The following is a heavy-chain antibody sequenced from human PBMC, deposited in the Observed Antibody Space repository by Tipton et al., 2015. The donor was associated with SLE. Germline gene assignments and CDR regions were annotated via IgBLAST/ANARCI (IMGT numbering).Heavy chain of an antibody. CDR3: ARDTSGERSIYCMGV. Sequence: TLSLTCTVSGGSISSYYWSWIRQPPGKGLEWIGYIYYSGSTNYNPSLKSRVTISVDTSKNQFSLKLSSVTAADTAVYYCARDTSGERSIYCMGVWGQGTAVTVS. V-gene: IGHV4-59*01. D-gene: IGHD3-3*01. CDR2: IYYSGST. J-gene: IGHJ6*02. CDR1: GGSISSYY.